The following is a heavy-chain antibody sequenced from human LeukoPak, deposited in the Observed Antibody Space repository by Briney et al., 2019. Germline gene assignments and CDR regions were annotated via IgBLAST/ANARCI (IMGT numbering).Heavy chain of an antibody. CDR3: ARDVLDNGMLYYFDY. CDR1: GFTFSSYG. J-gene: IGHJ4*02. D-gene: IGHD1-14*01. Sequence: GGSLRLSCAASGFTFSSYGMHWVRQAPGKGLEWVAVIWYDGSNKYYADSVKGRFTISRDNSKNTLYLQMNSLRAEDTAVYYCARDVLDNGMLYYFDYWGQGTLVTVSS. CDR2: IWYDGSNK. V-gene: IGHV3-33*01.